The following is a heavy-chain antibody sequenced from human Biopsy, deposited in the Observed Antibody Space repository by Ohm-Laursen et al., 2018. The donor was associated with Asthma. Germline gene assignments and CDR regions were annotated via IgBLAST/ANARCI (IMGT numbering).Heavy chain of an antibody. V-gene: IGHV1-18*01. Sequence: ASAKVSCKTSGYTFNSAGITWVRQAPGQGLEWMGWISVYNGNTKVAQKLQDRVTMITDTSTSTAYMELRSLRSDDTAVYFCARAVDYFHYYGIDVWGQGTTVTVS. CDR2: ISVYNGNT. D-gene: IGHD2/OR15-2a*01. J-gene: IGHJ6*02. CDR1: GYTFNSAG. CDR3: ARAVDYFHYYGIDV.